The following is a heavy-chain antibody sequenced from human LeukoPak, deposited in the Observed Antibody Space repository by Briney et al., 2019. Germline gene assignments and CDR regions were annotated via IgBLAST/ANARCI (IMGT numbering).Heavy chain of an antibody. CDR2: ISAYNGNT. CDR1: GYTFTSYG. J-gene: IGHJ4*02. Sequence: ASVKVSCKASGYTFTSYGISWVRQAPGQGLEWMGWISAYNGNTNYAQKLQGRVTITRDTSASTAYMELSSLRSEDTAVYYCARSRAPYSGSYYGEFDYWGQGTLVTVSS. V-gene: IGHV1-18*01. CDR3: ARSRAPYSGSYYGEFDY. D-gene: IGHD1-26*01.